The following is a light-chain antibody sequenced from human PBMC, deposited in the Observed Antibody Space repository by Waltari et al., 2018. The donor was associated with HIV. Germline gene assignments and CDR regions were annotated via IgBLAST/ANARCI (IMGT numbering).Light chain of an antibody. CDR3: QTWDSTTGV. V-gene: IGLV3-1*01. CDR1: KLGDKY. Sequence: SFELTQPPSLSVSPGRTVNISCSGDKLGDKYVCWYQQKSGQSPVLVMFQDRKRPSGIPERFSGSNSGNTATLTISGTQPIDEGDYYCQTWDSTTGVFGTGTRLTVL. CDR2: QDR. J-gene: IGLJ1*01.